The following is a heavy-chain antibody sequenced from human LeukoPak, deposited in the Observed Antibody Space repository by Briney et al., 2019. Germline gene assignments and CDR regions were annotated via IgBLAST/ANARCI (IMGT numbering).Heavy chain of an antibody. D-gene: IGHD6-13*01. CDR1: GFTFSSYS. V-gene: IGHV3-21*01. Sequence: GGSLRLSCAASGFTFSSYSMNWVRQAPGKGLEWVSSISSSSSYIYYADSVKGRFTISRDNAKNSLYLQMNSLRAEGTAVYYCAREVQQLDYYYYGMDVWGQGTTVTVSS. CDR2: ISSSSSYI. J-gene: IGHJ6*02. CDR3: AREVQQLDYYYYGMDV.